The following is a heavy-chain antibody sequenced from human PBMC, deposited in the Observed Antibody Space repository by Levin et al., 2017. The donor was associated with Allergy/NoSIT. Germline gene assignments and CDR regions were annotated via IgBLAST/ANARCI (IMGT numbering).Heavy chain of an antibody. CDR3: ARRSGIAVYYFDY. D-gene: IGHD6-19*01. V-gene: IGHV5-51*01. J-gene: IGHJ4*02. CDR1: GYSFTSYW. Sequence: AASVKVSCKGSGYSFTSYWIGWVRQMPGKGLEWMWIIYPGDSDTRYSPSFQGQVTISADKSIRTAYLQWSSLKASDTAMYYCARRSGIAVYYFDYWGQGTLVTVSS. CDR2: IYPGDSDT.